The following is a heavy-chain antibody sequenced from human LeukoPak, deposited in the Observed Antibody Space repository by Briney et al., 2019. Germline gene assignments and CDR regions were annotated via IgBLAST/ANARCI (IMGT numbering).Heavy chain of an antibody. Sequence: GRSLRLSCAASGFTFDDYAMLWVRQAPGKGLEWVSGISWNSGSIGYADSVKGRFTISRDNAKNSLYLQMNSLRAEDTALYYRAKSGIAYYYYYMDVWGKGTTVTVSS. V-gene: IGHV3-9*01. CDR1: GFTFDDYA. CDR2: ISWNSGSI. J-gene: IGHJ6*03. D-gene: IGHD6-13*01. CDR3: AKSGIAYYYYYMDV.